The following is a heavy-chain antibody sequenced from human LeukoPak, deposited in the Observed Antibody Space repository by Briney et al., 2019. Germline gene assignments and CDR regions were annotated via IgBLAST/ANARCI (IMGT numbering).Heavy chain of an antibody. J-gene: IGHJ6*02. CDR1: GGSISSYY. D-gene: IGHD6-19*01. V-gene: IGHV4-59*08. CDR2: IHYSGST. CDR3: ARHEPYRVPVAGTYYSYPMDV. Sequence: SETLSLTCSVSGGSISSYYWSWIRQPPGKGLEWIACIHYSGSTNYNPSLKSRLTISVDTSKNQFSLKLTSVTAADTAVYYCARHEPYRVPVAGTYYSYPMDVWGQGTTVTVSS.